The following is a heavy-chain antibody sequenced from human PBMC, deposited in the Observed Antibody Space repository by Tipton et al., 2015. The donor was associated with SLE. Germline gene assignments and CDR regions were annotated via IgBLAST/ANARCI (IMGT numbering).Heavy chain of an antibody. CDR2: INHSGST. J-gene: IGHJ1*01. V-gene: IGHV4-34*01. CDR1: GGSFSGYY. CDR3: ATGYDFQTGWFQH. Sequence: LRLSRAVYGGSFSGYYWSWIRQPPGKGLEWIGEINHSGSTNYNPSLKSRVTISVDTSKNQFSLKLSSVTAADTAVYYCATGYDFQTGWFQHWGQGTLVTVSS. D-gene: IGHD5-12*01.